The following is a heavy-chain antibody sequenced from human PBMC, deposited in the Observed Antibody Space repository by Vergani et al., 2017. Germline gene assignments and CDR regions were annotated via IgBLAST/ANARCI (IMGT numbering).Heavy chain of an antibody. Sequence: QVQLVESGGGLVKPGGSLRLYCAASGFTFSDYYMSWIRQAPGKGLEWVSYISSSGSTIYYADSVKGRFTISRDNAKNSLYLQMNSLRAEDTAVYYCARGYYDYVWGSYRPTNWFDPWGQGTLVTVSS. J-gene: IGHJ5*02. D-gene: IGHD3-16*02. CDR1: GFTFSDYY. CDR3: ARGYYDYVWGSYRPTNWFDP. CDR2: ISSSGSTI. V-gene: IGHV3-11*01.